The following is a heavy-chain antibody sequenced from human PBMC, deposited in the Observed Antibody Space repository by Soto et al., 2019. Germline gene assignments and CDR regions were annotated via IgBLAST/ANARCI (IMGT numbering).Heavy chain of an antibody. CDR1: GGSFSGDY. V-gene: IGHV4-34*01. J-gene: IGHJ5*02. D-gene: IGHD6-13*01. CDR3: ACSRYSSSWLGWFDP. CDR2: INHSGST. Sequence: QVQLQQWGAGLLKPSETLSLTCAVYGGSFSGDYWSWIRQPPGKGLEWIGEINHSGSTNYNPSLKSRVTISVDTPKNQFSLKLSSVTAADTAVYYCACSRYSSSWLGWFDPWGQGTLVTVSS.